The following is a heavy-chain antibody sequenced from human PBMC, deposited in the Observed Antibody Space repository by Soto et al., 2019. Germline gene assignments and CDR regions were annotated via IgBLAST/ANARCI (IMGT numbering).Heavy chain of an antibody. V-gene: IGHV1-2*02. J-gene: IGHJ4*02. CDR3: TTWLTAHFDY. CDR2: INPNSGGT. D-gene: IGHD2-21*02. Sequence: ASVKVSCKASGYTFTGYYMHWVRQAPVQGLEWMGWINPNSGGTNYAQKFQGRVTMTRDTSISTAYMELSSLRADDTALYYCTTWLTAHFDYWGRGTQVTVSS. CDR1: GYTFTGYY.